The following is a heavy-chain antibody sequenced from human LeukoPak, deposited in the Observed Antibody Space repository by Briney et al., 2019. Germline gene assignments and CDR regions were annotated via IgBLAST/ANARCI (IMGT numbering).Heavy chain of an antibody. D-gene: IGHD3-3*01. V-gene: IGHV5-51*01. CDR1: GYSFTSYW. Sequence: KPGESLKISCKGYGYSFTSYWIGWVRQMPGKGLEWLGIIYPGDSDTRYSPSFQGQVTISADKSISTAYLQWSSLKASDTAMYYCARHPYRGYYNNWFDPWGQGTLVTVSS. CDR2: IYPGDSDT. CDR3: ARHPYRGYYNNWFDP. J-gene: IGHJ5*02.